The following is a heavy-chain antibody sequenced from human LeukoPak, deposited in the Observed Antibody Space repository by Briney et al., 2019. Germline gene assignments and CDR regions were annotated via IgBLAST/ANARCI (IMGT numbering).Heavy chain of an antibody. CDR1: GYTFTTYA. Sequence: ASVKVSCKASGYTFTTYAISWVRQAPGQGLEWVGWISAYNGNTNYAQKLQGRVTMTTDTSTSTAYMELRSLRSDDTAVYYCARDPTPYLNYDYVKGAFDIWGQGTMVTVSS. D-gene: IGHD3-16*01. V-gene: IGHV1-18*01. CDR2: ISAYNGNT. J-gene: IGHJ3*02. CDR3: ARDPTPYLNYDYVKGAFDI.